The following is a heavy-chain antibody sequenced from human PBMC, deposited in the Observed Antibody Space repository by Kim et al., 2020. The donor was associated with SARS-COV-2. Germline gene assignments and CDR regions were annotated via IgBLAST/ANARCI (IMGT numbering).Heavy chain of an antibody. V-gene: IGHV3-30*18. CDR3: AKDPRAVAGTGAGY. D-gene: IGHD6-19*01. CDR1: GFTFSSYG. Sequence: GGSLRLSCAASGFTFSSYGMHWVRQAPGKGLEWVAVISYDGSNKYYADSVKGRFTISRDNSKNTLYLQMNSLRAEDTAVYYCAKDPRAVAGTGAGYWGQG. J-gene: IGHJ4*02. CDR2: ISYDGSNK.